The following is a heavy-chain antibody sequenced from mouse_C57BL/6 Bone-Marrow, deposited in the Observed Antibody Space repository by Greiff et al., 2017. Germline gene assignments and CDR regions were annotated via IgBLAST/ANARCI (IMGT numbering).Heavy chain of an antibody. Sequence: EVQLVESGGDLVKPGGSLKLSCADSGFTFSSYGMSWVRQTPDKRLAWVATISSGGSYTYSPDSVKGRFTISRDNAQNTLYLQMSSLKSDDTAMYYCASGASSGYPFYAMDYWGQGTSVTVSS. CDR2: ISSGGSYT. J-gene: IGHJ4*01. CDR3: ASGASSGYPFYAMDY. D-gene: IGHD3-2*02. CDR1: GFTFSSYG. V-gene: IGHV5-6*01.